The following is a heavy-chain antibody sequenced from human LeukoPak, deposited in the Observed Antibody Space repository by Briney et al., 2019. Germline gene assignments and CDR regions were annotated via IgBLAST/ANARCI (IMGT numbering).Heavy chain of an antibody. J-gene: IGHJ4*02. CDR2: ISWNSGSI. Sequence: GGSLILSCAGSGFIFNNYAMHWVRQPPGKGLEWVSGISWNSGSIDYADSVKGRFTISRDNAKNSLYLQMNSLRVEDTAFYYCAKDNRRHYTSGPNPDSLHWGQGALVTVSS. CDR1: GFIFNNYA. V-gene: IGHV3-9*01. CDR3: AKDNRRHYTSGPNPDSLH. D-gene: IGHD6-19*01.